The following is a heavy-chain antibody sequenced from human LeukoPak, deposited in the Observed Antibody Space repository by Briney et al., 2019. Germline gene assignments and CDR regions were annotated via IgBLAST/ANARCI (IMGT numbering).Heavy chain of an antibody. D-gene: IGHD6-6*01. CDR3: ARTAARRFDY. CDR2: VNPTGGST. J-gene: IGHJ4*02. V-gene: IGHV1-46*01. Sequence: ASVKVSCKASGYTFPSYFMHWVRQAPGQGLEWMGIVNPTGGSTTYAQKFQGRVTMTRDTSTSTVYMELSSLRSDDTAVYYCARTAARRFDYWGQGTLVTVSS. CDR1: GYTFPSYF.